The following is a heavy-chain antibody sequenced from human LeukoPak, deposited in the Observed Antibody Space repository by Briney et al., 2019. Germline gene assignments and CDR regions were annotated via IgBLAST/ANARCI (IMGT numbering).Heavy chain of an antibody. V-gene: IGHV4-4*07. Sequence: SETLSLTCTVSGGSISSYYWSWIRQPAGKGLEWIGRIYTSGSTNYNPSLKSRVTMSVDTSKNQFSLKLSSVTAADTAVYYCAREGSAFGRRTHWFDPWGQGTLVTVSS. J-gene: IGHJ5*02. CDR3: AREGSAFGRRTHWFDP. CDR1: GGSISSYY. CDR2: IYTSGST. D-gene: IGHD3-10*01.